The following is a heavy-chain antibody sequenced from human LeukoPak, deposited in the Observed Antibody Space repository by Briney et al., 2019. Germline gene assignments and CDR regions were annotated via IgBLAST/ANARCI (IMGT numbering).Heavy chain of an antibody. CDR3: ARESTYYYDSGSSGPHYFDN. J-gene: IGHJ4*02. CDR2: ISSGGTYE. D-gene: IGHD3-10*01. V-gene: IGHV3-30*16. CDR1: GFTFSNYA. Sequence: GKSLRLSCAASGFTFSNYAMHWVRQAPGKGLEGVSLISSGGTYEYYADSVKGRFTISRDNSKNTLYLQLNSLRAEDTAVYYCARESTYYYDSGSSGPHYFDNWGQGTLVTVSS.